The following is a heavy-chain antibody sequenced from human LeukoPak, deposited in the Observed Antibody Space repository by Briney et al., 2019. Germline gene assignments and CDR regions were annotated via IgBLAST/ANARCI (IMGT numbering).Heavy chain of an antibody. V-gene: IGHV1-69*04. J-gene: IGHJ5*02. CDR1: GGTFSSYT. CDR3: ARDPDCTNGVCSGRFDP. Sequence: SVKVSCKASGGTFSSYTISWVRRAPGQGLEWMGRIIPILGIANYAQKFQGRVTITADKSTSTAYMELSSLRSEDTAVYYCARDPDCTNGVCSGRFDPWGQGTLVTVSS. D-gene: IGHD2-8*01. CDR2: IIPILGIA.